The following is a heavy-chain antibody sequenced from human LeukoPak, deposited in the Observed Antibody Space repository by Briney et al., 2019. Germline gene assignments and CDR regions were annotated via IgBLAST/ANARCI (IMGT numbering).Heavy chain of an antibody. CDR1: GGSISSYY. CDR2: IYYSGST. J-gene: IGHJ4*02. V-gene: IGHV4-59*08. Sequence: PSETLSLTCTVSGGSISSYYWSWIRQPPGKGLEWIGYIYYSGSTNYNPSLKSRVTISVDTSKNQFSLKLSSVTAADTAVYYCARKSYYYGSGSYYTPYYFDYWGQGTLVTVSS. D-gene: IGHD3-10*01. CDR3: ARKSYYYGSGSYYTPYYFDY.